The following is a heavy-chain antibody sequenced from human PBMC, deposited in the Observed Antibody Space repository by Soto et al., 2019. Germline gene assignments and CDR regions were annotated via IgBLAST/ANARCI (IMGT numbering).Heavy chain of an antibody. CDR1: GGSISSYY. D-gene: IGHD6-13*01. V-gene: IGHV4-59*08. CDR3: ARRYSSAFDI. J-gene: IGHJ3*02. Sequence: QVQLQESGPGLVKPSETLSLTCTVSGGSISSYYWSWIRQPPGKGLEWIGYIYYSGSTNYNPSLKSRVTISVDTSKNPSSLKVSSVTAADTAVYYCARRYSSAFDIWGQGTMVTVSS. CDR2: IYYSGST.